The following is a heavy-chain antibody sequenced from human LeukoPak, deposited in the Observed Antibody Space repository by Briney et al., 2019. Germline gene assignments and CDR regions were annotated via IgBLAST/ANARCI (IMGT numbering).Heavy chain of an antibody. D-gene: IGHD6-19*01. J-gene: IGHJ4*02. CDR1: GDSVSSKNGA. CDR3: ARDFGTTGWHTFDY. Sequence: SQTLSLTCVVSGDSVSSKNGAWNWIRQSPSRGLEWLGRTYYRSKWYNDYAESMEGRMTISQDTSKNQYSLHLNSVTPDDAAVYYCARDFGTTGWHTFDYWGQGTLVTVSS. CDR2: TYYRSKWYN. V-gene: IGHV6-1*01.